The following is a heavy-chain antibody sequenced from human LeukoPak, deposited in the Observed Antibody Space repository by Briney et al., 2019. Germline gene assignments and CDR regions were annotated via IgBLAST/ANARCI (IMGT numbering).Heavy chain of an antibody. J-gene: IGHJ4*02. Sequence: GGSLRLSCTASGFIFSNYGMHWVRQAPGKGLEWVAFIRHDGSHKSYADSVKGRFTISRDNSKNTLSLQMNSLRADDTAVYYCALTRDGYTHWGQGLLVTVSS. V-gene: IGHV3-30*02. CDR2: IRHDGSHK. D-gene: IGHD5-24*01. CDR3: ALTRDGYTH. CDR1: GFIFSNYG.